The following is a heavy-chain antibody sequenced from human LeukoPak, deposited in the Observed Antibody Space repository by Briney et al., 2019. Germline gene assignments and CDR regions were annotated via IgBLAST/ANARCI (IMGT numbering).Heavy chain of an antibody. CDR3: ARGIVGSRDFYFRYYFDY. Sequence: SETLSLTCTVSGGSISSSSYYWGWIRQPPGKGLEWIGSIYYSGRTYYNPSLKSRVTISVDTSKNEFSLKLSSVTAADTAVYFCARGIVGSRDFYFRYYFDYWGQGTLVTVSS. CDR1: GGSISSSSYY. J-gene: IGHJ4*02. D-gene: IGHD3/OR15-3a*01. V-gene: IGHV4-39*07. CDR2: IYYSGRT.